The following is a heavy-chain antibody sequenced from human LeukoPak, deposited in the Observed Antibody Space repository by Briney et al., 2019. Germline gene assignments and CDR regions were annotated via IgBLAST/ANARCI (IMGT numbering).Heavy chain of an antibody. V-gene: IGHV3-74*01. CDR2: VNSDGSST. CDR1: GFTFTNYW. D-gene: IGHD2-15*01. J-gene: IGHJ5*02. CDR3: ACSAT. Sequence: PGGSLRLSCAASGFTFTNYWMHWVRHAPGKGLVWVSRVNSDGSSTTYADSVKGRFTISRDNAKNTVHLQMNSLRAEDTGVYYCACSATWGQGTPVTVPS.